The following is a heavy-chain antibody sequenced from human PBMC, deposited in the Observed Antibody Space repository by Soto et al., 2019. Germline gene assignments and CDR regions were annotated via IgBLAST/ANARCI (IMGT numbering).Heavy chain of an antibody. CDR1: GFTFNSHT. V-gene: IGHV3-48*04. Sequence: EVQLVESGGGLVQPGGSLRLSCVASGFTFNSHTMNWVRQAPGKGLEWLSYISDNSSTIYYADSVKGRFTISRDNAKNSLYLQMNSLRADDTAVYYCAREVGATGYWGQGTLVTVSS. D-gene: IGHD1-26*01. J-gene: IGHJ4*02. CDR3: AREVGATGY. CDR2: ISDNSSTI.